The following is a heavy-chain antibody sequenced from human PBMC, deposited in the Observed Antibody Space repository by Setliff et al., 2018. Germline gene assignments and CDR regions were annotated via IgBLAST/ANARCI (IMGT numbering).Heavy chain of an antibody. J-gene: IGHJ4*02. CDR3: AGRGVYYDSSGNFDY. Sequence: PSETLSLTCTVSGGSISSRSYWGWVRQPPAKGLEWIGTIYYSGSAYSSPSLKSRVTISVETSKNQFSLKLTSVTAADTAVYYCAGRGVYYDSSGNFDYWGQGTLVTVSS. CDR2: IYYSGSA. CDR1: GGSISSRSY. V-gene: IGHV4-39*01. D-gene: IGHD3-22*01.